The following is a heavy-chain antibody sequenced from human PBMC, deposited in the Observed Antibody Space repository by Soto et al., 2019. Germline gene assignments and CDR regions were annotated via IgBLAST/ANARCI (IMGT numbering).Heavy chain of an antibody. D-gene: IGHD3-22*01. V-gene: IGHV3-23*01. J-gene: IGHJ4*02. CDR2: ISGSGGST. CDR3: ATVNDSSGYYSLFDY. CDR1: EFTFRSYA. Sequence: PGRPLRDSCAVAEFTFRSYAMNRVRQAPGKGLEWVSAISGSGGSTYYADSVKGRFTISRDNSKNTVYLQMNSLRAEDTAVYYCATVNDSSGYYSLFDYWGQGTLVTAPQ.